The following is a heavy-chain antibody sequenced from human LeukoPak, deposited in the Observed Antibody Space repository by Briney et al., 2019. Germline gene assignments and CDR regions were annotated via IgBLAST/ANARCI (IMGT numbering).Heavy chain of an antibody. D-gene: IGHD3-3*01. Sequence: ASVQVSCKASGYTFTSYDINWVRQATEQGLEWMGWINPNSGGTNYAQKFQGRVTMTRDTSISTAYMELSRLRSDDTAVYYCARDPVLRFLEWSISTRAEYFQHWGQGTLVTVSS. CDR2: INPNSGGT. CDR1: GYTFTSYD. V-gene: IGHV1-2*02. CDR3: ARDPVLRFLEWSISTRAEYFQH. J-gene: IGHJ1*01.